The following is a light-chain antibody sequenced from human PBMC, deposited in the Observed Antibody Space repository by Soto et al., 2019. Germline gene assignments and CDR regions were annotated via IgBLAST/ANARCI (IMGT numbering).Light chain of an antibody. J-gene: IGKJ1*01. CDR3: QQYNNWPGT. CDR1: QSVSSN. CDR2: GAS. V-gene: IGKV3-15*01. Sequence: EIVMTPSPATLSVSPGERATLSCRASQSVSSNLAWYQQKPGQAPRLLIYGASTRATGIPARFSGSGSGTEFTLTISSLQSEDFAVYYCQQYNNWPGTFGQGTKVDIK.